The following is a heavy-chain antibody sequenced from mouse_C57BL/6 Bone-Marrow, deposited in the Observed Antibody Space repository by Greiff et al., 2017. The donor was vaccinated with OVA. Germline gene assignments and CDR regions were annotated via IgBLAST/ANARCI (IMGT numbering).Heavy chain of an antibody. V-gene: IGHV3-8*01. J-gene: IGHJ1*03. CDR2: ISYSGST. Sequence: EVQLQESGPGLAKPSQTLSLTCSVTGYSITSDYWNWIRKFPGNKLEYMGYISYSGSTYYNPSLKSRISITRDTSKNQYYLQLNSVTTEDTATYYFARGDYYGSSRYWYFDVWGTETTVTVSS. CDR1: GYSITSDY. D-gene: IGHD1-1*01. CDR3: ARGDYYGSSRYWYFDV.